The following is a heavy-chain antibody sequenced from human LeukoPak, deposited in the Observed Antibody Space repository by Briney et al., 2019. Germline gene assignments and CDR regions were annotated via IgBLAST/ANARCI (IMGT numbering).Heavy chain of an antibody. Sequence: KPGGSLRLSCAASGFTFSSYSMNWVRQAPGKGLEWVSSISSSSTYLYYADSVKGRFTISRDNAKNSLYLQMNSLRVEDTAVYYCARGVNRFDPWGQGTLVTVSS. CDR2: ISSSSTYL. CDR3: ARGVNRFDP. J-gene: IGHJ5*02. CDR1: GFTFSSYS. D-gene: IGHD3-10*01. V-gene: IGHV3-21*01.